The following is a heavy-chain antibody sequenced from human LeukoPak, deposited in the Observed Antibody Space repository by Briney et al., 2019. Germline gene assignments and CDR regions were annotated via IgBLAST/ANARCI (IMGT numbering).Heavy chain of an antibody. V-gene: IGHV4-4*02. J-gene: IGHJ4*02. CDR1: GGSIRSHNW. CDR2: IHQSGST. CDR3: ASRNYYDSTGYFLD. D-gene: IGHD3-22*01. Sequence: SSETLSLTCAVSGGSIRSHNWWTWVRPPPGKGLEWIGEIHQSGSTNYNPSLKSRVSILIDKSKNQFSLQLNSVTAADTAVYYCASRNYYDSTGYFLDWGQGTLVTVSS.